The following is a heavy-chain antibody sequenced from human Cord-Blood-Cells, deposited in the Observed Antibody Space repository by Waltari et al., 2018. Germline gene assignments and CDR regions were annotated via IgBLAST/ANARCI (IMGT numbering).Heavy chain of an antibody. J-gene: IGHJ6*02. CDR1: GGPISSYY. V-gene: IGHV4-59*01. CDR3: ARLLSGSYYYYYGMDV. Sequence: QVQLQESGPGLVKPSETLSLTCTVSGGPISSYYWSWIRQPPGKGLEWIGYIYYSGSTNYNPSLKSRVTISVDTSKNQFSLKLSSVTAADTAVYYCARLLSGSYYYYYGMDVWGQGTTVTVSS. D-gene: IGHD1-26*01. CDR2: IYYSGST.